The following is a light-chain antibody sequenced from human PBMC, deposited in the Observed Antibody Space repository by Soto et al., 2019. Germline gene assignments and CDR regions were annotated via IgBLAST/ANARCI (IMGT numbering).Light chain of an antibody. CDR2: SDN. CDR1: SSNIGSNT. J-gene: IGLJ1*01. Sequence: QSVLTQPPSASGTPGQRVTISCSGSSSNIGSNTVNWYQQLPGTAPKLLIYSDNQRPSGVPDRFSGSKSGTSATLGITGFQTGDEADHYCGSWDSSLSAYVFGTGTQLTVL. CDR3: GSWDSSLSAYV. V-gene: IGLV1-44*01.